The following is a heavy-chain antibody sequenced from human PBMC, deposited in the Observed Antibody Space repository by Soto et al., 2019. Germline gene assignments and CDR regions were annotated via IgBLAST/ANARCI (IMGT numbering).Heavy chain of an antibody. Sequence: QVQLVESGGGVVQPGRSLRLSCAASGFMFSNHGMHWVRQAPVKGLEWVAVIWSDGNNRYYADSVKGRFTISRDNSKNTVYLQMSSLRVEDTAVYYCVRGDNWNDEASDYWGQGTLVTVSS. CDR1: GFMFSNHG. CDR2: IWSDGNNR. CDR3: VRGDNWNDEASDY. D-gene: IGHD1-1*01. J-gene: IGHJ4*02. V-gene: IGHV3-33*01.